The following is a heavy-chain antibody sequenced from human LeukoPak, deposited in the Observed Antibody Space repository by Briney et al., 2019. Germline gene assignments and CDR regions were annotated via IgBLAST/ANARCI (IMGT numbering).Heavy chain of an antibody. J-gene: IGHJ6*02. CDR1: GYTFTSYG. Sequence: ASVKVSCKASGYTFTSYGISWVRQAPGQGLEWMGWISAYNGNTNYAQKFQGRVTITADESTSTAYMELSSLRSEDTAVYYCARAVSAVADPYYYYYGMDVWGQGTTVTVSS. CDR2: ISAYNGNT. V-gene: IGHV1-18*01. CDR3: ARAVSAVADPYYYYYGMDV. D-gene: IGHD6-19*01.